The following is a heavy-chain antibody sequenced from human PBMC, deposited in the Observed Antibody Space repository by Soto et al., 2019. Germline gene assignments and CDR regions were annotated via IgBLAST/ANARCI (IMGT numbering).Heavy chain of an antibody. CDR2: VYPNGNA. J-gene: IGHJ2*01. Sequence: QLQLPESGAGLVKPAQTLSLPGTVSGASIARGGYCWRWIRHPPGKALESIGYVYPNGNAYLNPSLKSRVTMSVDKSKNQFSLTLSPVTAADRAVYFCGRGGGAWSIRSFDAWGRGTLVSVS. V-gene: IGHV4-30-2*01. CDR3: GRGGGAWSIRSFDA. CDR1: GASIARGGYC. D-gene: IGHD3-3*01.